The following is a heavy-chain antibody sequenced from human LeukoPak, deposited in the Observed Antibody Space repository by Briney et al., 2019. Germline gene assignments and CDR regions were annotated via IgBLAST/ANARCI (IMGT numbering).Heavy chain of an antibody. D-gene: IGHD2-8*01. J-gene: IGHJ4*02. Sequence: GGSLRLSCAASGFTFSSYSMNWVRQAPGKGLEWVSYISSSSSTIYYADSVKGRFTISRDNAKNSLYLQMNSLRAEDTAVYYCARDPHNGHGWGQGTLVTVSS. CDR3: ARDPHNGHG. CDR1: GFTFSSYS. V-gene: IGHV3-48*04. CDR2: ISSSSSTI.